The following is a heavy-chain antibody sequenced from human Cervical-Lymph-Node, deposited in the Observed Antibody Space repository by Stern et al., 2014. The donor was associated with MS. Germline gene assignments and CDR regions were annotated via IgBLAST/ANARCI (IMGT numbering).Heavy chain of an antibody. CDR3: AKYAARSFDS. D-gene: IGHD6-25*01. CDR2: ISQDGSIT. Sequence: EVQLVESGGGLVQPGGSLRLSCAASGFAFSQIWMAWVRQAPGKGLEWLAHISQDGSITYHVDPVKGRFIISRDNAKNSLYLQMNSLRIEDTAVYFCAKYAARSFDSWGQGALVTVSS. V-gene: IGHV3-7*01. J-gene: IGHJ4*02. CDR1: GFAFSQIW.